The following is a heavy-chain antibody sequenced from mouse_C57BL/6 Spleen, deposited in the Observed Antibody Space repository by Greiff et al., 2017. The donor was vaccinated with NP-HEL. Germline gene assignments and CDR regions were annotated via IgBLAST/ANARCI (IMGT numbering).Heavy chain of an antibody. J-gene: IGHJ3*01. Sequence: EVHLVESGGGLVKPGGSLKLSCAASGFTFSSYAMSWVRQTPEKRLEWVATISDGGSYTYYPDNVKGRFTISRDNAKNNLYLQMSHLKSEDTAMYYCAREGGNSPFAYWGQGTLVTVSA. D-gene: IGHD2-1*01. CDR2: ISDGGSYT. CDR3: AREGGNSPFAY. V-gene: IGHV5-4*01. CDR1: GFTFSSYA.